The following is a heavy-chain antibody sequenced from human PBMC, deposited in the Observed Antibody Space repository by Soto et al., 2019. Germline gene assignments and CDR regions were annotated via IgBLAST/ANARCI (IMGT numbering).Heavy chain of an antibody. CDR2: ISYNGDT. CDR1: GDSVSNGDYY. V-gene: IGHV4-61*03. D-gene: IGHD2-2*01. Sequence: SETLSLTCTVSGDSVSNGDYYWSWIRQPPGKGLEWIGYISYNGDTNYNPSLKSRLTILADTSKNHFSLNLTSVTAADTAVYYCARDVSSSQGMDVWGQGTTVTVSS. CDR3: ARDVSSSQGMDV. J-gene: IGHJ6*02.